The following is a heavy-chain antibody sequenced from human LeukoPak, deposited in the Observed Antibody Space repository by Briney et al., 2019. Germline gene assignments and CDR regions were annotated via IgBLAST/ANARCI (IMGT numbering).Heavy chain of an antibody. D-gene: IGHD2-15*01. CDR1: GGSISSGGYS. Sequence: SETLSLTRAVSGGSISSGGYSWSWIRQPPGKGLEWIGYIYHSGNTYTNPSLKSRVTISVDRSKNQFSLKLSSVTAADTAVYYCARRVVVDDYYYGMDVWGQGTTVTVSS. CDR2: IYHSGNT. CDR3: ARRVVVDDYYYGMDV. J-gene: IGHJ6*02. V-gene: IGHV4-30-2*01.